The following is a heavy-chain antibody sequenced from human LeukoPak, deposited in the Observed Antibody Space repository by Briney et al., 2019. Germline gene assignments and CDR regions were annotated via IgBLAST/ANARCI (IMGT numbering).Heavy chain of an antibody. CDR1: GGSFSGYY. CDR2: INHSGST. V-gene: IGHV4-34*01. J-gene: IGHJ4*02. D-gene: IGHD3-3*01. CDR3: ARGERYDFWSGYSTCFDY. Sequence: SETLSLTCAVYGGSFSGYYWSWIRQPPGKGLEWIGEINHSGSTNYNPSLKSRVTISVDTSKNQFSLKLSSVTAADTAVYYCARGERYDFWSGYSTCFDYWGQGTPVTVSS.